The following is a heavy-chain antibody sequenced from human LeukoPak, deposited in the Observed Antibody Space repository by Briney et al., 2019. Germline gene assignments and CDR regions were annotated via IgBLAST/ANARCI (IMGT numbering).Heavy chain of an antibody. J-gene: IGHJ6*02. CDR1: GFTFSIYA. CDR2: ISGSGGST. D-gene: IGHD3-10*01. V-gene: IGHV3-23*01. Sequence: GGSLRLSCAASGFTFSIYAMSWVRQAPGKGLEWVSVISGSGGSTYYADSVKGRFTISRDNSKNTLYLQMNSLRAEDTAVYYCAKGGGLWFGESPYGMDVWGQGTTVTVSS. CDR3: AKGGGLWFGESPYGMDV.